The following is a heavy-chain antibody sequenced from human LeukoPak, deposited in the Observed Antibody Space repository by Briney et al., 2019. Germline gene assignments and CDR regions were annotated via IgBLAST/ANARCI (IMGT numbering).Heavy chain of an antibody. Sequence: SETLSLTCAVSGYSISSGYYWGWIRQPPGKGLEWIGSIYHSGSTYYNSSLKSRVTISVDTSKNQFSLKLSSVTAADTAVYYCARHIALLWFGESQNWFDPWGQGTLVTVSS. CDR1: GYSISSGYY. CDR2: IYHSGST. J-gene: IGHJ5*02. V-gene: IGHV4-38-2*01. CDR3: ARHIALLWFGESQNWFDP. D-gene: IGHD3-10*01.